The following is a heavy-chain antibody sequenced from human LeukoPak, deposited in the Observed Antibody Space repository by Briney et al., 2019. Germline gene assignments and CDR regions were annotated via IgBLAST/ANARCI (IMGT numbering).Heavy chain of an antibody. Sequence: ASVKVSCKASGYTFTSYAMHWVRQAPGQRLEWMGWINAGNGNTKYSQKSQGRVTIIRDTSASTAYMELSSLRSEDTAVYYCARVVRGYSYGTFDYWGQGTLVTVSS. CDR2: INAGNGNT. CDR3: ARVVRGYSYGTFDY. J-gene: IGHJ4*02. D-gene: IGHD5-18*01. V-gene: IGHV1-3*01. CDR1: GYTFTSYA.